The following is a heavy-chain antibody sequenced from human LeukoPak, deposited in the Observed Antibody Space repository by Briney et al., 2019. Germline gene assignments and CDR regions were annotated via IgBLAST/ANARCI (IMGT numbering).Heavy chain of an antibody. Sequence: SETLSLTCTVSGGSISSSYYYWGWIRQPPGKGLEWIGSMFYSGSTYYNPSLKSRVTIFVDTPKNQFSLKLSTVTAADTAVYYCARQGCCSTSCHFDYWGQGTLVTVSS. CDR1: GGSISSSYYY. CDR3: ARQGCCSTSCHFDY. V-gene: IGHV4-39*01. CDR2: MFYSGST. J-gene: IGHJ4*02. D-gene: IGHD2-2*01.